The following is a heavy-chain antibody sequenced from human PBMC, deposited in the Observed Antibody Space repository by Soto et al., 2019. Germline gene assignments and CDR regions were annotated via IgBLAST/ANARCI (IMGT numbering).Heavy chain of an antibody. CDR3: ARTAAAGKYYYGVDV. CDR1: GYSFTSYW. Sequence: PGESLKISCKGSGYSFTSYWIGWVRQMPGKGLEWMGIIYSGDSDTRYSPSFQGQVTISADKSISTAYLQWSSLKASDTAIYYCARTAAAGKYYYGVDVWAKGPRSPSP. V-gene: IGHV5-51*01. J-gene: IGHJ6*02. D-gene: IGHD6-13*01. CDR2: IYSGDSDT.